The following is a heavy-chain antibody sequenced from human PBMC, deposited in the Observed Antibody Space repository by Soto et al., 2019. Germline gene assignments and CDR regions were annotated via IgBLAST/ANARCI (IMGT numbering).Heavy chain of an antibody. D-gene: IGHD3-22*01. V-gene: IGHV4-39*01. J-gene: IGHJ4*02. Sequence: SETLSLTCTVPGGSISSSSYYWGWIRQPPGKGLEWIGSIYYSGGTYYNPSLKSRVTISVATSKHQFSLKLSSVTAADTAVYYCARIIVSWEYLGYRGQVTLVAACS. CDR1: GGSISSSSYY. CDR3: ARIIVSWEYLGY. CDR2: IYYSGGT.